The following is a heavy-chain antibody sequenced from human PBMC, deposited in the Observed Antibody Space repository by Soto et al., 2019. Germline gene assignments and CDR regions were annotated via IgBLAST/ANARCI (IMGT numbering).Heavy chain of an antibody. CDR3: ARDYDSGLFDY. J-gene: IGHJ4*02. D-gene: IGHD6-19*01. CDR1: GGSMRSDDYC. CDR2: IYYSGST. Sequence: SETLSLTCTVSGGSMRSDDYCWSWIRQPPGKGLEWIGYIYYSGSTNYNPSLKSRVTISVDTSKNQFSLKLSSVTAADTAVYYCARDYDSGLFDYWGQGTLVTVSS. V-gene: IGHV4-61*08.